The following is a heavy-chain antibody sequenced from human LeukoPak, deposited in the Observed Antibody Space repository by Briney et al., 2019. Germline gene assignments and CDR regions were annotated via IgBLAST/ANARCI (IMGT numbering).Heavy chain of an antibody. CDR1: GGSLSGYY. Sequence: SETLSLTCAVYGGSLSGYYWSRIRQPPGKGLEWIGEINHSGSTNYNPSLKSRVTISVDTSKNQFSLKLSSVTAADTAVYYCARVVVITYYYYYYGMDVWGQGTTVTVSS. D-gene: IGHD3-22*01. J-gene: IGHJ6*02. CDR2: INHSGST. CDR3: ARVVVITYYYYYYGMDV. V-gene: IGHV4-34*01.